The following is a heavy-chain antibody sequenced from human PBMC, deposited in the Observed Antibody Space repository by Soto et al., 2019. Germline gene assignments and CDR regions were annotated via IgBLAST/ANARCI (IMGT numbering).Heavy chain of an antibody. Sequence: ASVKVSCKASGYTFTSYYMHWVRQAPGQGLEWMGIINPSGGSTSYAQKFQGRVTMTRDTSTSTVYMELSSLRSEDTAVYYCARSYCSGGSCYPPMDRYYFDYWGQGTLVTVSS. J-gene: IGHJ4*02. CDR1: GYTFTSYY. V-gene: IGHV1-46*01. D-gene: IGHD2-15*01. CDR2: INPSGGST. CDR3: ARSYCSGGSCYPPMDRYYFDY.